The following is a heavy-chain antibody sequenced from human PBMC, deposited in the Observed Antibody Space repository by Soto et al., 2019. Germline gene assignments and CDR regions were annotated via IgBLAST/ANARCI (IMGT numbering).Heavy chain of an antibody. D-gene: IGHD3-10*01. CDR2: IYSGGYT. CDR1: GFTVSNNY. V-gene: IGHV3-53*01. J-gene: IGHJ4*02. Sequence: EVQLVESGGGLIQPGGSLRLSCAVSGFTVSNNYMSWVRQAPGKGLEGVSVIYSGGYTAYGDSVKGRFTISRDNSKNTQYLKTTTPGPDPPPGYSCAPHPGGGGYWGQGTLVTVSS. CDR3: APHPGGGGY.